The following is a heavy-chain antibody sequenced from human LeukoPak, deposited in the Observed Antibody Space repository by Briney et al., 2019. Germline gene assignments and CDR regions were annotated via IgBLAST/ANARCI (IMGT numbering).Heavy chain of an antibody. CDR1: GFTFSSYG. Sequence: QPGGSLRLSCAASGFTFSSYGMHWVRQAPGKGLEWVAVISYDGSNKYYADSVKGRFTISRDNSKNTLYLQMNSLRAEDTAVYYCAKDPPYYYGSGSYYNVYWGQGTLVTVSS. CDR2: ISYDGSNK. V-gene: IGHV3-30*18. J-gene: IGHJ4*02. CDR3: AKDPPYYYGSGSYYNVY. D-gene: IGHD3-10*01.